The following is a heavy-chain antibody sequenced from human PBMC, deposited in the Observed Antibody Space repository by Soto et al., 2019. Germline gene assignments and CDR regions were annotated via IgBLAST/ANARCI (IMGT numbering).Heavy chain of an antibody. J-gene: IGHJ4*02. CDR2: IWYDGSNK. Sequence: QVQLVESGGGVVQPGRSLRLSCAASGFTFRSYGMQWVRQAPGKGLEWVAIIWYDGSNKYYADSVNGRFTISRDNSKNTLYLQMNSLRAEDTAVYYCARLGGSGSYTIDYWGQGTLVTVSS. V-gene: IGHV3-33*01. D-gene: IGHD3-10*01. CDR1: GFTFRSYG. CDR3: ARLGGSGSYTIDY.